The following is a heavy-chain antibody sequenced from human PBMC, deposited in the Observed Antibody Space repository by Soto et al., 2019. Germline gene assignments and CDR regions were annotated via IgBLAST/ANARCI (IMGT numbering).Heavy chain of an antibody. V-gene: IGHV2-5*02. CDR2: IYWDDDK. D-gene: IGHD3-16*01. CDR1: GFSLDTWGVG. CDR3: ARALGSWGSYYFDH. J-gene: IGHJ4*02. Sequence: QITLKESGPTLVIPTQTLMLTCTVSGFSLDTWGVGVGWIRQSPGKAPEWLALIYWDDDKRYSPSLKNRLTITKDTSKNQVVLTVTNMDPVDTVTYYCARALGSWGSYYFDHWGQGTLVTVSS.